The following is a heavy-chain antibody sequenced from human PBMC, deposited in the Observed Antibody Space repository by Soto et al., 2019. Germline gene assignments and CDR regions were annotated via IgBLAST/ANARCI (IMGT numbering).Heavy chain of an antibody. CDR3: ARESSSWYRNYYYYYYYMDV. J-gene: IGHJ6*03. V-gene: IGHV6-1*01. CDR1: GDSVSSNSAA. CDR2: TYYRSKWYN. D-gene: IGHD6-13*01. Sequence: SQTLSLTCAISGDSVSSNSAAWNWIRQSPSRGLEWLGRTYYRSKWYNDCAVSVKSRITINPDTSKNQFSLQLNSVTPEDTAVYYCARESSSWYRNYYYYYYYMDVWGKGTTVTVSS.